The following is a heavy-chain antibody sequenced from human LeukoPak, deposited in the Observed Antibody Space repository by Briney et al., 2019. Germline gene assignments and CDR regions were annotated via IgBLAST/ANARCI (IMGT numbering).Heavy chain of an antibody. CDR1: GFTFSSYA. CDR2: ISYDGSNK. V-gene: IGHV3-30-3*01. Sequence: AGGSLRLSCAASGFTFSSYAMHWVRQAPGKGLEWVAVISYDGSNKYYADSVKGRFTISRDNSKNTLYLQVNSLRAEDTAVYYCAMGAARPSSPTNKHNLWVMDVWGQGTTVTVSS. J-gene: IGHJ6*02. CDR3: AMGAARPSSPTNKHNLWVMDV. D-gene: IGHD6-6*01.